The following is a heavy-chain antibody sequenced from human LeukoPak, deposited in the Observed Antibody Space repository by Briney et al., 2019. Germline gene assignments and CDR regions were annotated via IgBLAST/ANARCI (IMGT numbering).Heavy chain of an antibody. CDR1: GYHFISYW. V-gene: IGHV5-51*01. J-gene: IGHJ4*02. CDR2: IYPGDSDT. Sequence: GGSLQISCMGSGYHFISYWIGWAGQMPGKGLEWMGIIYPGDSDTRYSPSFQGQVTISADKSISTAYLQWSSLKASDTAMYYCARQDRFSFDYWGQGTLVTVSS. CDR3: ARQDRFSFDY.